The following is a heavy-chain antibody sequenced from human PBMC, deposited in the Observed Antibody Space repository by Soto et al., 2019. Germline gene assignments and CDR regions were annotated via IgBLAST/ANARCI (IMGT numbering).Heavy chain of an antibody. Sequence: QVQLQESGPGLVKPSQTLSLTCTVSGGSISSGDYYWSWIRQPPGKGLEWIGYIYYSGSTYYNPSLKSRVTISVDTSKKQFSLKLSSVTAADTAVYYCARGLLWFGELPLGWFDPWGQGTLVTVSS. V-gene: IGHV4-30-4*01. CDR2: IYYSGST. J-gene: IGHJ5*02. CDR1: GGSISSGDYY. CDR3: ARGLLWFGELPLGWFDP. D-gene: IGHD3-10*01.